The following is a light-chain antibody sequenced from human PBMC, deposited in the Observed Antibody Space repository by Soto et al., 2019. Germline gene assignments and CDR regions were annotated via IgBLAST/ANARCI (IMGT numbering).Light chain of an antibody. V-gene: IGLV2-8*01. CDR1: SSDVGGYNY. J-gene: IGLJ2*01. Sequence: QSALTQPPSASGSPGQSVTISCTGSSSDVGGYNYVSWYQQHPGKAPKLMIYEVSKRPSGVPDRLSGSKSGNTASLTVSGLQADDEADYYCSSSGGSNTVVFGGGTKLTVL. CDR3: SSSGGSNTVV. CDR2: EVS.